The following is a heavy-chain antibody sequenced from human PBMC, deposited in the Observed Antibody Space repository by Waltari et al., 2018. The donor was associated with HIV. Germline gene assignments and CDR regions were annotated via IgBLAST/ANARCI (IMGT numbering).Heavy chain of an antibody. D-gene: IGHD2-2*01. CDR3: ARDPQYCSSTSCSYYFDY. J-gene: IGHJ4*02. Sequence: LVESGGGVVQPGRSLRLSCAASGFTFSNYAMHWVRQAPGKGLEWVAVISYDGSNKYYADSVKGRFTISRDNSKNTLYLQMNSLRAEDTAVYYCARDPQYCSSTSCSYYFDYWGQGTLVTVSS. V-gene: IGHV3-30-3*01. CDR2: ISYDGSNK. CDR1: GFTFSNYA.